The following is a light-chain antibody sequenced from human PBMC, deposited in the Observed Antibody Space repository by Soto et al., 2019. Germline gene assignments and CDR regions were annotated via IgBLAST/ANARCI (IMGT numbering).Light chain of an antibody. V-gene: IGKV3D-20*02. Sequence: EVVLTQSPGTLSLSRGERATLSCRASERIYSAYLGWYQQKPGQAPRLLIYGTSSRATGIPDRFSGSGSGTDFTLTISRLEPEDAAVYYCQQRSNWPPITFGQGTRLEIK. CDR2: GTS. CDR3: QQRSNWPPIT. J-gene: IGKJ5*01. CDR1: ERIYSAY.